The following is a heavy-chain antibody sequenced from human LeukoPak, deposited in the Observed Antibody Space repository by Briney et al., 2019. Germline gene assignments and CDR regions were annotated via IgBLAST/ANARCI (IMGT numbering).Heavy chain of an antibody. Sequence: GGSLGLSCAASGFTMNNYAMSWVRQVPGKGLEWVSSISASDGSTFYADSVKGRLTISRDRSRNRLYLQINNLRAEDTAIYHCAKDVEATITSGGYYFDCWGQGTLVHVSS. J-gene: IGHJ4*02. D-gene: IGHD5-12*01. CDR2: ISASDGST. V-gene: IGHV3-23*01. CDR1: GFTMNNYA. CDR3: AKDVEATITSGGYYFDC.